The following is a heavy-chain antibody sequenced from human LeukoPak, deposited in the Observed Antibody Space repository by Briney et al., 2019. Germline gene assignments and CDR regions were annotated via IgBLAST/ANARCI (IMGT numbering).Heavy chain of an antibody. CDR3: ARGPPSGWYYFDY. V-gene: IGHV3-21*01. D-gene: IGHD6-19*01. Sequence: GGSLRLSCAASGFTFSSYSMNWVRQAPGKGLEWVSSISSSSSYIYYADSVKGRFTISRDNAKNSLYLQMNSLRAEDTAVYYCARGPPSGWYYFDYWGQGTLVTVSS. CDR1: GFTFSSYS. J-gene: IGHJ4*02. CDR2: ISSSSSYI.